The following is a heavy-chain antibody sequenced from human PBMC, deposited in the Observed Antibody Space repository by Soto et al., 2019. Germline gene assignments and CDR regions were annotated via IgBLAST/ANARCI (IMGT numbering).Heavy chain of an antibody. CDR2: ISYDGSNE. CDR1: GFTFSSYG. D-gene: IGHD3-10*01. Sequence: QVQLVESGGGVVQPGRSLRLSCAASGFTFSSYGMHWVRQAPGKGLEWVAVISYDGSNEYYADSVKGRFTISRDNSKNTLYLQMNSLRDEDTAVYYCAKEAMVRGANDYWGQGTLVTVSS. V-gene: IGHV3-30*18. CDR3: AKEAMVRGANDY. J-gene: IGHJ4*02.